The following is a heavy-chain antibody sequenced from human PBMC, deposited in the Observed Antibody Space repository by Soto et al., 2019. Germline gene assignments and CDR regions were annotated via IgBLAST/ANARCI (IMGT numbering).Heavy chain of an antibody. D-gene: IGHD3-10*01. CDR1: GGSISSSSYY. Sequence: PSETLSLTCTVSGGSISSSSYYWGWIRQPPGKGLEWIGSIYYSGSTYYNPSLKSRVTISVDTSKNQFSLKLSSVTAADTAVYYCARLPRGSTVSKPFDYWGQGTLVTVSS. CDR2: IYYSGST. V-gene: IGHV4-39*01. J-gene: IGHJ4*02. CDR3: ARLPRGSTVSKPFDY.